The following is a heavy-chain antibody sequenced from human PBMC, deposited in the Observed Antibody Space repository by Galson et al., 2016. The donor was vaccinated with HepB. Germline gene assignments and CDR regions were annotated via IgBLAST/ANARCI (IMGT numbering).Heavy chain of an antibody. CDR3: ARDVTMSTVIPPDENYYGMDV. J-gene: IGHJ6*04. CDR1: GFNFSTFW. D-gene: IGHD4/OR15-4a*01. V-gene: IGHV3-7*01. CDR2: IKLDGSER. Sequence: SLRLSCAASGFNFSTFWMTWVRQAPGKGLEWVANIKLDGSERYYVDSVRGRFTISRDNAKNSVYLQMSRLRGDDTAVYYCARDVTMSTVIPPDENYYGMDVWGKGPTVNVSS.